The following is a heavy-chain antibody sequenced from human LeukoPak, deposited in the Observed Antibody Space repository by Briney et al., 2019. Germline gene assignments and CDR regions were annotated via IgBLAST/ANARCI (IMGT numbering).Heavy chain of an antibody. V-gene: IGHV3-30*02. CDR1: GFTFSSYG. D-gene: IGHD1-26*01. CDR2: IRYDGSIK. Sequence: PGGSLRLSCAASGFTFSSYGMHWVRQAPGKELEWVAFIRYDGSIKYYADSVEGRFTISRDNSKNTLYLQMNSLRAEDTAVYYCAQLWTRELPGPLFDYWGQGTLVTVSS. J-gene: IGHJ4*02. CDR3: AQLWTRELPGPLFDY.